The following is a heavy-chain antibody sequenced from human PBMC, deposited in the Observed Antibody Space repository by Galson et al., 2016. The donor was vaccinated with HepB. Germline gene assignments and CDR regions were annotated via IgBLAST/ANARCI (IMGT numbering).Heavy chain of an antibody. CDR3: AREFPGSARGTHDAFDI. CDR2: IIAVFRIG. CDR1: GGTFSNYA. J-gene: IGHJ3*02. Sequence: SVKVSCKASGGTFSNYAFGWVRQAPGQGLEWMGGIIAVFRIGNYAQKFQGRVKITADDSTSTAYMELSSLRSEDTAVYYCAREFPGSARGTHDAFDIWGQGTMVTVSS. V-gene: IGHV1-69*13. D-gene: IGHD6-13*01.